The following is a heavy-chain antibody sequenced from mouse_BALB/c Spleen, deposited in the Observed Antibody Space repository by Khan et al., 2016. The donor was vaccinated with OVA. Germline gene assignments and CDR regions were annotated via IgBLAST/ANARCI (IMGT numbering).Heavy chain of an antibody. CDR2: IYPGTDNS. Sequence: VQLQQSGAELVRPGASVKLSCKTSGYIFTSYWIHWVKQRSGQGLEWIARIYPGTDNSYYNEKFKDKATLTADKYSSTAYMQLSSLKSEDSDVYCCAREEALYHFVHWGQGTTLTVSS. V-gene: IGHV1S132*01. CDR3: AREEALYHFVH. D-gene: IGHD3-2*02. J-gene: IGHJ2*01. CDR1: GYIFTSYW.